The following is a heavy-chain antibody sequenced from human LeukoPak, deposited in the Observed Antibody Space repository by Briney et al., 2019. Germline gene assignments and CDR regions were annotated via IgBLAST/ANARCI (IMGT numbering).Heavy chain of an antibody. D-gene: IGHD2-8*01. CDR1: GFLVSNYY. V-gene: IGHV3-53*01. J-gene: IGHJ6*04. CDR3: ATRYCTISACRASSHHCFDV. CDR2: IYSGGGT. Sequence: GGSLRLSCAASGFLVSNYYMSWVRQAPGKGLEWVSVIYSGGGTYYADSVKGRFTISRDNAKNSLYLEMKSLRAEDTAVYYCATRYCTISACRASSHHCFDVWGKGTTVIVSS.